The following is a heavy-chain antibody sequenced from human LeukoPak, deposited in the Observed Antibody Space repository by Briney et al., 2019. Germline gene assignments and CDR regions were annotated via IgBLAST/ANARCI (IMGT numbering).Heavy chain of an antibody. CDR2: ISAYNSNT. CDR1: GYTFTSYG. CDR3: ARVMITFGDPMGDAFDI. V-gene: IGHV1-18*04. Sequence: ASVKLSCKASGYTFTSYGISWVRQAPGQGLEWMGWISAYNSNTNYAQKLKGRVTMTTDKSTSTAYMELRSLRSDDTAVYYCARVMITFGDPMGDAFDIWGQGTMVTVSS. D-gene: IGHD3-16*01. J-gene: IGHJ3*02.